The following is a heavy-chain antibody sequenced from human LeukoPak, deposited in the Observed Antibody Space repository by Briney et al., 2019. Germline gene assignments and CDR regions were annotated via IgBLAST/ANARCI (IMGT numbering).Heavy chain of an antibody. V-gene: IGHV3-7*05. CDR1: GFAFSTYY. CDR3: ARDRTYFYDGSGPFYDAYDT. J-gene: IGHJ3*02. CDR2: IKENGNEK. Sequence: GGSLRLSCAASGFAFSTYYMTWVRQAPGRGLEWVANIKENGNEKNYADSVKGRFTISRDNAKNSVHLQMNILRAEDTAVYYCARDRTYFYDGSGPFYDAYDTWGHGTMVTVSS. D-gene: IGHD3-22*01.